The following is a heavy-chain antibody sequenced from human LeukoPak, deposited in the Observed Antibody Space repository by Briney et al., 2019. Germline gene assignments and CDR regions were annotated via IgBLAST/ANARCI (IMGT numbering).Heavy chain of an antibody. V-gene: IGHV3-23*01. Sequence: GGSLRLSWAASGFTFSSYAMSWVRKAPGKGLEWVSAFSGSCGRTYYADSVKGRFTISRDNSKNTLYLQMNSLRAEDTAVYYCAKAGVSYYDSSGYYEYYFDYWGQGTQVTVSS. D-gene: IGHD3-22*01. CDR2: FSGSCGRT. J-gene: IGHJ4*02. CDR3: AKAGVSYYDSSGYYEYYFDY. CDR1: GFTFSSYA.